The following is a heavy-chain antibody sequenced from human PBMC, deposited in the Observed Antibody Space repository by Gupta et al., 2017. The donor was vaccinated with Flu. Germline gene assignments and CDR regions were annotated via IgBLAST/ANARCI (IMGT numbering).Heavy chain of an antibody. Sequence: QVQLQESGPGLVKPSQTLSLTCIVSGSSISNPSYYWSWVRQPAGKGLEWIGRIFISESPNYNPSLKSRVTISVDTSKNQFSLRLSSVTAADTAVYYCAAYCSSSSCLNWFDPWGQGTLVTVSS. CDR2: IFISESP. CDR1: GSSISNPSYY. D-gene: IGHD2-2*01. V-gene: IGHV4-61*02. CDR3: AAYCSSSSCLNWFDP. J-gene: IGHJ5*02.